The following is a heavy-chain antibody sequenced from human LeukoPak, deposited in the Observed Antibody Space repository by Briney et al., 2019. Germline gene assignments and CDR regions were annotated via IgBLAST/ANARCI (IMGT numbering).Heavy chain of an antibody. Sequence: PSETLSLTCTVSGGSISSGSYYWSWIGQPAGKGLEWIGRIYTSGSTNYNPSLKSRVTMSVDTSKNQFSLKLSSVTAADTAVYYCVRDRYYYDSSGFAFDIWGQGTMVTVSS. CDR2: IYTSGST. J-gene: IGHJ3*02. CDR1: GGSISSGSYY. V-gene: IGHV4-61*02. CDR3: VRDRYYYDSSGFAFDI. D-gene: IGHD3-22*01.